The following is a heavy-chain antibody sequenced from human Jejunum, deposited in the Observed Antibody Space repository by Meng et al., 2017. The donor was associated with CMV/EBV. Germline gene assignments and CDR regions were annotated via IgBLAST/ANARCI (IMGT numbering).Heavy chain of an antibody. V-gene: IGHV3-48*04. CDR3: ARDPVLSGLDV. CDR2: ITSSSSTV. Sequence: CAASGFTFHTYSMNWVRQAPGKGLEWISYITSSSSTVFYADSVRGRFTISRDNANNSLYLQMNNLRADDTALYYCARDPVLSGLDVWGQGATVTVSS. J-gene: IGHJ6*02. CDR1: GFTFHTYS.